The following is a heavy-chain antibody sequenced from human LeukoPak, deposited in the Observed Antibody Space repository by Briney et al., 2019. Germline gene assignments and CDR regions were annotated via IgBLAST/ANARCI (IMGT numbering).Heavy chain of an antibody. J-gene: IGHJ4*02. CDR3: AKDVGGRWPLYYFDY. D-gene: IGHD3-10*01. V-gene: IGHV3-9*01. CDR2: ISWNTGTI. Sequence: PGGSLRLSCVASGFTFEDYAVHWVRQPPGKGLEWVSGISWNTGTINYVDSVKGRFTISRDNAKNSLYLQMNSLRPEDTAFYYRAKDVGGRWPLYYFDYWGQGTLVTVSS. CDR1: GFTFEDYA.